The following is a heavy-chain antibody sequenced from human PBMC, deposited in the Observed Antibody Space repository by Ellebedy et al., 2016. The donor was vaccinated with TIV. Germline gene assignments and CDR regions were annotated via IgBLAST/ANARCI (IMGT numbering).Heavy chain of an antibody. Sequence: ASVKVSXXASGYTFTGYYMHWVRQAPGQGLEWMGWINPNSGGTNYAQKFQGRVTMTRDTSISTAYMELSRLRSDDMAVYYCARDISSSSEDYGMDVWGQGTTVTVSS. J-gene: IGHJ6*02. D-gene: IGHD6-6*01. V-gene: IGHV1-2*02. CDR1: GYTFTGYY. CDR3: ARDISSSSEDYGMDV. CDR2: INPNSGGT.